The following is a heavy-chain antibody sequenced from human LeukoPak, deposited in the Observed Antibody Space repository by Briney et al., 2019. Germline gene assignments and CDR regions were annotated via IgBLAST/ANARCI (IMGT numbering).Heavy chain of an antibody. CDR3: ARSYDTNFDY. V-gene: IGHV4-59*01. CDR2: IYFSGST. J-gene: IGHJ4*02. D-gene: IGHD3-3*01. Sequence: PSETLSLTCTVSGGSIRSYYWSWLRQPPGKGLEWIGYIYFSGSTSYNPSLKSRVTISVDRSKNQFSLKLSSVAAADTAVYYCARSYDTNFDYWGQGTLVTVSS. CDR1: GGSIRSYY.